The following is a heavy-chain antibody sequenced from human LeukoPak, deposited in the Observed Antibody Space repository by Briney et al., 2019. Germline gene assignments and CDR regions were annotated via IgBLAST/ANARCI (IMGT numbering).Heavy chain of an antibody. Sequence: GGSLILSCAASGFTFGTYAMTWVRQAPGKGLEWVSAISGSGGSTYYADSVKGRFTISRDNSKNTLYLQMNSLRAEDTAVYYCAKDRTAWGDVEYFQHWGQGTLVTVSS. V-gene: IGHV3-23*01. J-gene: IGHJ1*01. CDR2: ISGSGGST. D-gene: IGHD2-21*02. CDR3: AKDRTAWGDVEYFQH. CDR1: GFTFGTYA.